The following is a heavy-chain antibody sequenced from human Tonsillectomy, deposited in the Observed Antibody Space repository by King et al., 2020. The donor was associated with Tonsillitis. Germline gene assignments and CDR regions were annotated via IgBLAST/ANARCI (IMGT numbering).Heavy chain of an antibody. D-gene: IGHD2-21*02. CDR3: ARGGYCGGDCYIDY. CDR1: GGSFSGYY. CDR2: INHGGST. V-gene: IGHV4-34*01. J-gene: IGHJ4*02. Sequence: VQLQQWGAGLLKPSETLSLTCAVYGGSFSGYYWSWIRQPPGKGLEWIGEINHGGSTTYNPSLKSRVTISVDTSKNQFSLKLSSVTAADTAVYSCARGGYCGGDCYIDYWGQGTLVTVSS.